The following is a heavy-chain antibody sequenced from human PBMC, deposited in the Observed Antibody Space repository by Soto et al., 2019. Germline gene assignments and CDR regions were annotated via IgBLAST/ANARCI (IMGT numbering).Heavy chain of an antibody. CDR2: ILPMFDIT. CDR3: ARERALKNESIGMAY. J-gene: IGHJ4*02. V-gene: IGHV1-69*08. Sequence: QVQLVQSGADVKKPGSSVKVSCKASVGAFSNYIVSWVRQAPGQGLEWMGRILPMFDITNYAQKFHDRVTITADKSTSTDYRELSSLRSEDTAIYYCARERALKNESIGMAYWGQGTLVTVSS. D-gene: IGHD1-1*01. CDR1: VGAFSNYI.